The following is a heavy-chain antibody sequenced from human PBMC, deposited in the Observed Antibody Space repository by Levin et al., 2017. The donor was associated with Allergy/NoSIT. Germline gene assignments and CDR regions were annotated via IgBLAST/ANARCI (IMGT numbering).Heavy chain of an antibody. D-gene: IGHD3-10*01. Sequence: PSETLSLTCTVSGGSISSSTYYWGWIRQPPGKGLEWIGSIYYSGSTYYNPSLKSRVTISVDTSKNQFSLKLSSVTAADTAVYYCARQSSLWFDYYYYGMDVWGQGTTVTVSS. CDR1: GGSISSSTYY. V-gene: IGHV4-39*01. CDR2: IYYSGST. CDR3: ARQSSLWFDYYYYGMDV. J-gene: IGHJ6*02.